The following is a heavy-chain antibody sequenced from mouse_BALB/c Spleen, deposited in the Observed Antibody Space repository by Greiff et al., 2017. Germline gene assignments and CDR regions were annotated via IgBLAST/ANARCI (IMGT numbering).Heavy chain of an antibody. D-gene: IGHD1-2*01. CDR2: ISSGGGNT. CDR1: GFTFSSYT. Sequence: DVMLVESGGGLVKPGGSLKLSCAASGFTFSSYTMSWVRQTPEKRLEWVATISSGGGNTYYPDSVKGRFTISRDNAKNNLYLQMSSLRSEDTALYYCASHSISYYYAMDYWGQGTSVTVSS. J-gene: IGHJ4*01. CDR3: ASHSISYYYAMDY. V-gene: IGHV5-9*03.